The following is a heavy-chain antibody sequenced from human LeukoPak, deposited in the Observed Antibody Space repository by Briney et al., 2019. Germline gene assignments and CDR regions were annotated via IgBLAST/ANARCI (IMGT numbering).Heavy chain of an antibody. D-gene: IGHD3-10*01. CDR1: GYTFTGYY. V-gene: IGHV1-2*02. CDR3: ASAPYYYGSGSYDWFDP. J-gene: IGHJ5*02. Sequence: ASVKVSCKASGYTFTGYYMHWVRQAPGQGLEWMGWINPNSGGTNYAQKFRGRVTMTRDTSISTAYMELSSLRSEDTAVYYCASAPYYYGSGSYDWFDPWGQGTLVTVSS. CDR2: INPNSGGT.